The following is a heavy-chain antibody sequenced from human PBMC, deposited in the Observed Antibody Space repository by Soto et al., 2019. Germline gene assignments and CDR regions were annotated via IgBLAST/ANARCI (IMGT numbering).Heavy chain of an antibody. CDR2: IYYSGST. CDR3: ARSRYTSGWWTPPFEY. Sequence: PSETLSLTCAVSGGSISSYYWSWIRQPPGKGLEWIGYIYYSGSTNYNPSLKSRVTISVDTSKNQFSLKLTSVTAADTAVYYCARSRYTSGWWTPPFEYWGQGTLVTVSS. D-gene: IGHD6-19*01. CDR1: GGSISSYY. J-gene: IGHJ4*02. V-gene: IGHV4-59*01.